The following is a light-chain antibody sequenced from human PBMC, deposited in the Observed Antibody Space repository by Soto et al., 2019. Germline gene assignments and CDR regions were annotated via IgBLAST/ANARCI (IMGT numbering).Light chain of an antibody. J-gene: IGKJ2*01. V-gene: IGKV3-15*01. Sequence: EIVMTQSPASLSVSPGDGATLSCRASQSVASNVAWYQQKPGQGPRLLIHGASTRAVGVPARFSGSGSGTDVTLTISSLQSEDFAGYYCQQYHNWPPQYTFGQGTKLQIK. CDR2: GAS. CDR1: QSVASN. CDR3: QQYHNWPPQYT.